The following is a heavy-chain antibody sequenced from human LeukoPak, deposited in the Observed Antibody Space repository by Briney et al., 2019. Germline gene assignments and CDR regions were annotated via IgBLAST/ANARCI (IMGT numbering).Heavy chain of an antibody. V-gene: IGHV4-38-2*02. CDR3: ARGMGRFCTSSSCYLSFVY. Sequence: SETLSLTCNVSGSSISNGFFWAWIRQSPGKGLEWIGSIQNGGDSYYNPSLKTRTTMSVDTSKNQFSLKLTSVTAADTAVFYCARGMGRFCTSSSCYLSFVYWGQGTLVTVSS. CDR1: GSSISNGFF. J-gene: IGHJ4*02. D-gene: IGHD2-2*01. CDR2: IQNGGDS.